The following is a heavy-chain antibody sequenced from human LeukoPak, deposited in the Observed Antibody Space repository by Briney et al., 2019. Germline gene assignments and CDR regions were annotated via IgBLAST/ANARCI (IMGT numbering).Heavy chain of an antibody. CDR1: GYKFTSFD. CDR2: IGVHSGKT. Sequence: ASVKVSCKASGYKFTSFDISWVRQAPGQGLEWMGWIGVHSGKTHYAQKFQGRVIMTTDTSTTTAYMELRSLRSDDTALYYCARNGSGKAGAFDIWGQGTMVTVSS. CDR3: ARNGSGKAGAFDI. D-gene: IGHD1-26*01. V-gene: IGHV1-18*01. J-gene: IGHJ3*02.